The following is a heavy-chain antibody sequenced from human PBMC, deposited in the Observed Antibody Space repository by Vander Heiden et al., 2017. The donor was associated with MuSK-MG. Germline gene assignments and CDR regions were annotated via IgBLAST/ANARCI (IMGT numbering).Heavy chain of an antibody. V-gene: IGHV3-11*01. J-gene: IGHJ4*02. D-gene: IGHD6-13*01. CDR2: SSSSGSTI. Sequence: QVLVGESGGALVKPGGVRRRPWAAPGLTASDYYRSRIGQAPGKGLAWVSYSSSSGSTIYYGDAVKGRFTMSRDNAKNALYRRMKGMRAEETAVYYSTKPIKAADGAHFDYWCQGTLVTLCS. CDR3: TKPIKAADGAHFDY. CDR1: GLTASDYY.